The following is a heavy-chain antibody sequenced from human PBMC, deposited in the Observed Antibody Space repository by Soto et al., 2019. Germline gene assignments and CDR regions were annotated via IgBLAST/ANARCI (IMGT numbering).Heavy chain of an antibody. CDR2: INPAGSVT. Sequence: ASVKVACEASGVSFISDYVQWVRQAPGQGPEWMGVINPAGSVTVYALKLQDRVTVTRDTCTSTVYMELNSLTSEDTAIYYCARDNSSTFPAPPGHHTSPTPGWSFHRWG. V-gene: IGHV1-46*03. CDR1: GVSFISDY. J-gene: IGHJ5*02. D-gene: IGHD6-19*01. CDR3: ARDNSSTFPAPPGHHTSPTPGWSFHR.